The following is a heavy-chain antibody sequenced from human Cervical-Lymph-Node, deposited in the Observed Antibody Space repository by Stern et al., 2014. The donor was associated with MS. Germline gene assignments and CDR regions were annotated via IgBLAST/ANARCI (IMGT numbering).Heavy chain of an antibody. CDR2: MNPNIGNT. J-gene: IGHJ5*02. CDR3: ARGLVVSSSLWFDP. CDR1: GYTFINYD. Sequence: QDQLVQSGAEVKKPGASVKVSCKASGYTFINYDINWVRQAPGRGLEWIGLMNPNIGNTGYAQEFQGRVTMTTNTSISTVYMELSSLTSDDTAVYYCARGLVVSSSLWFDPWGQGTLVTVSS. V-gene: IGHV1-8*01. D-gene: IGHD6-6*01.